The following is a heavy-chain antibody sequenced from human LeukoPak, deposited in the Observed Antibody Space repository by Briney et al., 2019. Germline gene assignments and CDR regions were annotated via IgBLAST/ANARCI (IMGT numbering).Heavy chain of an antibody. Sequence: PSETLSLTCAVYGGSFSGYYWSWIRQPPGKGLEWIGEIDHSGSTNYNPSLKSRVTISVDTSKNQFSLKLSSVTAADTAVYYCARDQGSGSYRTYYYYYYMDVWGKGTTVTISS. D-gene: IGHD3-10*01. V-gene: IGHV4-34*01. CDR2: IDHSGST. CDR1: GGSFSGYY. J-gene: IGHJ6*03. CDR3: ARDQGSGSYRTYYYYYYMDV.